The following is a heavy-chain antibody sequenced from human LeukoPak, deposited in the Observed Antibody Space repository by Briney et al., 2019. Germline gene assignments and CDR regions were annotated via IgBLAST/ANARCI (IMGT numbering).Heavy chain of an antibody. D-gene: IGHD6-19*01. CDR1: GGSFSGYY. V-gene: IGHV4-34*01. Sequence: SETLSLTCAVCGGSFSGYYWSWIRQPPGKGLEWIGEINHSGSTNYNPSLKSRVTISVDTSKNQFSLKLSSVTAADTAVYYCARGLSGWYGGAYDYWGQGTLVTVSS. J-gene: IGHJ4*02. CDR2: INHSGST. CDR3: ARGLSGWYGGAYDY.